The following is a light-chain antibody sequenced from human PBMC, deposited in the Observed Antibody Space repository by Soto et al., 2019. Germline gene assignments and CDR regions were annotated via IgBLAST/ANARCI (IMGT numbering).Light chain of an antibody. CDR1: SSDVGNYNL. V-gene: IGLV2-23*01. Sequence: QSVLAQPASVSVSPGQSITISCTGSSSDVGNYNLVSWYQQHPGKAPKLMIYEDTKWPSGVSNRFSGSKSGNTAYLTISGLQAEDEADYYCWSYAVGRTYVFGAGTRSPS. J-gene: IGLJ1*01. CDR2: EDT. CDR3: WSYAVGRTYV.